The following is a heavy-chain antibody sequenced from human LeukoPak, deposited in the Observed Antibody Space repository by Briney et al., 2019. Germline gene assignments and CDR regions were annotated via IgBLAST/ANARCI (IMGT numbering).Heavy chain of an antibody. CDR2: INAGNGNT. CDR3: ARGASMVQVLLFGY. Sequence: ASVKVSCKASGYTFTSYAMHWVRQAPGQRLEWMGWINAGNGNTKYSQKFQGRVTITRDTSASTAYMELSSLRSEDTAVYYCARGASMVQVLLFGYWGQGTLVTVSS. J-gene: IGHJ4*02. V-gene: IGHV1-3*01. CDR1: GYTFTSYA. D-gene: IGHD2/OR15-2a*01.